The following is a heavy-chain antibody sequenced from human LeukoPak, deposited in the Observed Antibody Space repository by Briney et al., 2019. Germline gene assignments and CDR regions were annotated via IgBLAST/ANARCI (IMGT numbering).Heavy chain of an antibody. Sequence: SVKVSCKASGGTFRSYAISWVRQAPGQGLEWMGGIIPIFGTANYAQKFQGRVTITPDESTNTAYLELSSLRSEDTAVYYCAREGYCSSSSCYGSFDYWGQGTLVTVSS. CDR3: AREGYCSSSSCYGSFDY. CDR2: IIPIFGTA. V-gene: IGHV1-69*01. D-gene: IGHD2-2*01. CDR1: GGTFRSYA. J-gene: IGHJ4*02.